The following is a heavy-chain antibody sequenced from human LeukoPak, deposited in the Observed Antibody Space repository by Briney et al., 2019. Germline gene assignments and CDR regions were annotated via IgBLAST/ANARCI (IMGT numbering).Heavy chain of an antibody. CDR1: GFTFSSYE. CDR2: ISSSGSTI. D-gene: IGHD2-15*01. CDR3: ANRPRYCSGGSCRPHNWFDP. Sequence: GGSLRLSCAAAGFTFSSYEMNWVRQAPGKGLEWVSYISSSGSTIYYADSVKGRFTISRDNAKNSLFLQMNSLRADDTAVYYCANRPRYCSGGSCRPHNWFDPWGQGTLVTVSS. V-gene: IGHV3-48*03. J-gene: IGHJ5*02.